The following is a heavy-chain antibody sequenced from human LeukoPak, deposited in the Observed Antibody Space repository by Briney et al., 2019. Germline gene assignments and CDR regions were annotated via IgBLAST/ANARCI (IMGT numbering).Heavy chain of an antibody. CDR1: GFTFSSYA. D-gene: IGHD2-2*01. V-gene: IGHV3-23*01. J-gene: IGHJ3*02. Sequence: GGSLRLSCAASGFTFSSYAMSWVRQAPGKGLEWVSAISGSGGSTYYADSVKGRFTISRDNSKNTLYLQMNSLRAEDTAVYYCAGTTLGYCSSTSCYGAFDIWGQGTMVTVSS. CDR2: ISGSGGST. CDR3: AGTTLGYCSSTSCYGAFDI.